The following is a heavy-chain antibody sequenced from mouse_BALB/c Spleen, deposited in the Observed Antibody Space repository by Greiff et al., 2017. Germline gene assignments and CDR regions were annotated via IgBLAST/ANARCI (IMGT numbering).Heavy chain of an antibody. CDR3: TREDGNFYAMDY. CDR1: GYTFTDYE. CDR2: IDPETGGT. J-gene: IGHJ4*01. V-gene: IGHV1-15*01. Sequence: VQLQQSGAELVRPGASVTLSCKASGYTFTDYEMHWVKQTPVHGLEWIGAIDPETGGTAYNQKFKGKATLTADKSSSTAYMELRSLTSEDSAVYYCTREDGNFYAMDYWGQGTSVTVSS. D-gene: IGHD2-1*01.